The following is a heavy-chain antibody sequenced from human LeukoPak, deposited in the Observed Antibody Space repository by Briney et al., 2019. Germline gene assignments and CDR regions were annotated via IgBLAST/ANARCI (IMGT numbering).Heavy chain of an antibody. Sequence: PSETLSLTCALSGYSISSGYYWGWIRQPPGKGLEWIGSIYHSGGTYYNPSLKSRVTISVDTSKTQFSLKLSSVTAADTAVYYCARSLVGVVLYWGQGTLVTVSS. V-gene: IGHV4-38-2*01. CDR3: ARSLVGVVLY. CDR1: GYSISSGYY. D-gene: IGHD1-26*01. CDR2: IYHSGGT. J-gene: IGHJ4*02.